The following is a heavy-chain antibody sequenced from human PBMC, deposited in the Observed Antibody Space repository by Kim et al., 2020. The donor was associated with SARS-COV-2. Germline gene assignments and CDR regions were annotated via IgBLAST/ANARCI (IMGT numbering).Heavy chain of an antibody. V-gene: IGHV1-2*06. CDR3: ARSGIAEIRDAFDI. CDR2: INPNSGGT. D-gene: IGHD6-13*01. J-gene: IGHJ3*02. CDR1: GYTFTGYY. Sequence: ASVKVSCKASGYTFTGYYMHWVRQAPGQGLEWMGRINPNSGGTNYAQKFQGRVTMTRDTSISTAYMELSRLRSDDTAVYYCARSGIAEIRDAFDIWGQGTMVTVSS.